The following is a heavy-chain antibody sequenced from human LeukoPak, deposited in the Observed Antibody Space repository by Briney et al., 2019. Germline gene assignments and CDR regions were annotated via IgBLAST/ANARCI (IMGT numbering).Heavy chain of an antibody. CDR1: SGSISSYH. V-gene: IGHV4-4*07. J-gene: IGHJ6*03. D-gene: IGHD1-26*01. CDR3: ARDQGEDSGTYFRYYYYYYLDV. Sequence: SETLSLTCTVSSGSISSYHWNWIRQPAGKGLEWIGRIYSSGNTNYNPSLKSRVSMSVDTSKNQFSLKLSSVTAADTAVYYCARDQGEDSGTYFRYYYYYYLDVWGKGTTVTVSS. CDR2: IYSSGNT.